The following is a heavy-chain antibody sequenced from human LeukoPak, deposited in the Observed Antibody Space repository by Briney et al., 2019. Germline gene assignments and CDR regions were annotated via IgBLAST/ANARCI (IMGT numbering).Heavy chain of an antibody. V-gene: IGHV3-23*01. CDR2: ISGSGGST. CDR1: GFTFSSYA. J-gene: IGHJ6*03. D-gene: IGHD2-2*02. Sequence: GGSLRLSCAASGFTFSSYAMSWVRQAPGKGLEWVSAISGSGGSTYYADSVKGRFTFSRDNSKNTLYLQMNSLRAEDTAVYYCAKPCYCSSTSCYRGGYYYYMDVWGKGTTVTVSS. CDR3: AKPCYCSSTSCYRGGYYYYMDV.